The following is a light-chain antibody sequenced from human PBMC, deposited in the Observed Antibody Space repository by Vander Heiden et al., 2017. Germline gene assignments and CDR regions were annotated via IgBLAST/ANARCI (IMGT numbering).Light chain of an antibody. J-gene: IGKJ4*02. V-gene: IGKV1-33*01. Sequence: DIQMTQSPSSLSASVGDRVTITCQASQDISNYLNWYQQKPGKAPKLLIYDASNLETGVPSRFSGSGSGTDFTFTISSLQPEDIATYYCQQDDYLTLTFGGGTKVXIK. CDR2: DAS. CDR1: QDISNY. CDR3: QQDDYLTLT.